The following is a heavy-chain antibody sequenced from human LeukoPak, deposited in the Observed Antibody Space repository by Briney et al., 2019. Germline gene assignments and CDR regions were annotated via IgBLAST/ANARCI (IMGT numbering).Heavy chain of an antibody. CDR2: VSSSGDRT. V-gene: IGHV3-23*01. CDR3: AKDRPNYHESKGPYYRRDGDY. Sequence: AGSLRLSCAASGFTFSSYAMSWVHQAPGKGLAWVSSVSSSGDRTFYADSVKDRFTISRDNSKNTLYLQMSRLRAEDTAVYYCAKDRPNYHESKGPYYRRDGDYWRQGTLVTVSS. D-gene: IGHD3-22*01. CDR1: GFTFSSYA. J-gene: IGHJ4*02.